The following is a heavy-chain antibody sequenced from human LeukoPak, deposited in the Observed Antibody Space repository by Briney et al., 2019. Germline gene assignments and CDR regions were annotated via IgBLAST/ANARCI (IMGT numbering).Heavy chain of an antibody. CDR2: IHSDGSST. J-gene: IGHJ4*02. D-gene: IGHD3-22*01. CDR1: GFTFSNYW. CDR3: ATDRERDPSVYYLV. Sequence: GGSLRLSCAASGFTFSNYWMNWVRQAPGKGLVWVSRIHSDGSSTTSADSVKGRFTISRDNAENTLYLQMNSLRAEDSAVYYCATDRERDPSVYYLVGGQGTLITVSS. V-gene: IGHV3-74*01.